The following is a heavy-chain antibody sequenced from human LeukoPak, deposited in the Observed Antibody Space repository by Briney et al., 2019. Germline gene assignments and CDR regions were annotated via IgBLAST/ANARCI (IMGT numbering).Heavy chain of an antibody. CDR2: ISGSGGST. CDR1: GFTFSSYA. Sequence: HPGGSLRLSCAASGFTFSSYAMSWVRQAPGKGLEWVSAISGSGGSTYYADSVNGRFTVSRDNAKNSLYLRMNSLRVEDTAVYYCARANNSSLHNWGQGTLVTVSA. CDR3: ARANNSSLHN. D-gene: IGHD6-6*01. V-gene: IGHV3-23*01. J-gene: IGHJ4*02.